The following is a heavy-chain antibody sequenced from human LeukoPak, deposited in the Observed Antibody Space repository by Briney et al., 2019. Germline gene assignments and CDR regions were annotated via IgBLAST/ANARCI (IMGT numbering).Heavy chain of an antibody. J-gene: IGHJ4*02. Sequence: PGGSLRLSCAASGFTFSSYWMNWARQAPGKGLEWVASINHNGNVNYYVDSVKGRFTISRDNSKNTLYLQMNSLRAEDTAVYYCASLGSPEHWGQGTLVTVSS. V-gene: IGHV3-7*03. CDR2: INHNGNVN. CDR3: ASLGSPEH. D-gene: IGHD1-14*01. CDR1: GFTFSSYW.